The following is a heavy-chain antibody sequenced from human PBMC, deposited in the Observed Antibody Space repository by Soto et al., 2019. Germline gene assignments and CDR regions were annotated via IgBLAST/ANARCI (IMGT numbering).Heavy chain of an antibody. Sequence: ETLSLTCTVSGGSISSYYWSWIRQPPGKGLEWIGYIYYSGSTNYNPSLKSRVTISVDTSKNQFSLKLSSVTAADTAVYYCARHVSCQTGDYSLYAYFEYWGQGTLVTVSS. J-gene: IGHJ4*02. D-gene: IGHD3-9*01. CDR2: IYYSGST. V-gene: IGHV4-59*08. CDR3: ARHVSCQTGDYSLYAYFEY. CDR1: GGSISSYY.